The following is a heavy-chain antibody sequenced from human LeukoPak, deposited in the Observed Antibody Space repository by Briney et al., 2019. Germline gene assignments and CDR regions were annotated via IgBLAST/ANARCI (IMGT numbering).Heavy chain of an antibody. CDR1: GGSFSGYY. V-gene: IGHV4-34*01. D-gene: IGHD3-22*01. CDR2: INHSGST. Sequence: SETLSLTCAVYGGSFSGYYWSWIRQPPGKGLEGIGEINHSGSTNYNPSLKSRVTISVDTSKNQFSLKLSSVTAADTAVYYCARGGDSSGTLGDYWGQGTLVTVSS. CDR3: ARGGDSSGTLGDY. J-gene: IGHJ4*02.